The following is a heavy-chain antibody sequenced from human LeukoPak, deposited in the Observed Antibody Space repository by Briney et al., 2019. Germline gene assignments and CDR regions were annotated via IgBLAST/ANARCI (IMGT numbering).Heavy chain of an antibody. Sequence: SETPSLTCAFSGDSISNTLFYWGWIRQPPGKGLEWIGSVYFNGATSYSPSLKSRVTIVIDMSKSHFSLNLRSVTAADTAVYYCARGPVRARYYFDFWGQGTLVTVSS. CDR1: GDSISNTLFY. V-gene: IGHV4-39*02. CDR2: VYFNGAT. J-gene: IGHJ4*02. D-gene: IGHD1-1*01. CDR3: ARGPVRARYYFDF.